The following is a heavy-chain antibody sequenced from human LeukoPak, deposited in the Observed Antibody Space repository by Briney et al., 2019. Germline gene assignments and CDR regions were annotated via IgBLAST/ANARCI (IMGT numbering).Heavy chain of an antibody. CDR2: IRYDGSNK. CDR3: ARSGGVLRYFDPLDY. CDR1: GFTFSSYG. D-gene: IGHD3-9*01. V-gene: IGHV3-30*02. J-gene: IGHJ4*02. Sequence: GGSLRLSCAASGFTFSSYGMHWVRQAPGKGLEWMAFIRYDGSNKYYADSVKGRFTISRDNSKNTLYLQMNSLRAEDTAVYYCARSGGVLRYFDPLDYWGQGTLVTVSS.